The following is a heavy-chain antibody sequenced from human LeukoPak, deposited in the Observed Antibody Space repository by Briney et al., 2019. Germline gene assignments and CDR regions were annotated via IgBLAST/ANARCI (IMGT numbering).Heavy chain of an antibody. V-gene: IGHV3-23*01. CDR2: ISGSGGST. CDR3: AKDLALEGDYDSSGN. Sequence: GGSLRLSCAASGFTFSSYAMSWVRQAPGKGLEWVSAISGSGGSTYYADSVKGRFTISRDNSKNTLYLQMNSLRAEDTAVYYCAKDLALEGDYDSSGNWGQGTLVTVSS. D-gene: IGHD3-22*01. J-gene: IGHJ4*02. CDR1: GFTFSSYA.